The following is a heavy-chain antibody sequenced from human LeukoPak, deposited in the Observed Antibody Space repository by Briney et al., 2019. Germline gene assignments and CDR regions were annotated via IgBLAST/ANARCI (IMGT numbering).Heavy chain of an antibody. D-gene: IGHD4-11*01. Sequence: ASVKVSCKASGYTFTSYGISWVRQAPGQGLEWMGWISAYNGNTNYAQKLQGRVTMTTDTSTSTAYMELRSLRSDDTAVYYCARGRAIATVTTNLDDYWGQGTLVTVSS. CDR3: ARGRAIATVTTNLDDY. V-gene: IGHV1-18*01. CDR1: GYTFTSYG. CDR2: ISAYNGNT. J-gene: IGHJ4*02.